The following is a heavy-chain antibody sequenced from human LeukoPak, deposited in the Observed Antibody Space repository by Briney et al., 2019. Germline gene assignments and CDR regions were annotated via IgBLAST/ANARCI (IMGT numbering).Heavy chain of an antibody. D-gene: IGHD3-3*02. CDR1: GASVSAYY. CDR2: IHYSGST. J-gene: IGHJ5*02. Sequence: SETLSLTCTVTGASVSAYYWTWIRQPPGKRLEWLGYIHYSGSTNYNPSLNSRVTMSLDASKNQFSLKLSSVSAADAAVYYCVQVRLAGLFDPWGQGTLVTVSS. V-gene: IGHV4-59*02. CDR3: VQVRLAGLFDP.